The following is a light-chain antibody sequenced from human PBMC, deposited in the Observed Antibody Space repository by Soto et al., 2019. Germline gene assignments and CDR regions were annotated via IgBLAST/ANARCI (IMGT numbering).Light chain of an antibody. Sequence: EIQMTQSPSTLSGSVGERVTITCRASQTISSWLAWYQQKPGKAPKLLIYKASTLTSGVPSRFSGSGSGTEFTLTISSLQPDDFATYYCQHYNGYSEAFGQGTKVELK. CDR3: QHYNGYSEA. CDR2: KAS. J-gene: IGKJ1*01. CDR1: QTISSW. V-gene: IGKV1-5*03.